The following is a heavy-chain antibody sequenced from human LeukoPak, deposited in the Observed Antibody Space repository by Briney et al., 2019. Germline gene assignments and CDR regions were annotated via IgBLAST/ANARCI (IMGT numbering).Heavy chain of an antibody. CDR1: GFTFSSYA. CDR3: ASCGEYYDFWSGYYYDAFDI. V-gene: IGHV3-23*01. D-gene: IGHD3-3*01. Sequence: GGSLRLSCAASGFTFSSYAMGWVRQAPGKGLEWVSAISGSGGSTYYADSVKGRFTISRDNSKNTLYLQMNSLRAEDTAVYYCASCGEYYDFWSGYYYDAFDIWGQGTMVTVSS. CDR2: ISGSGGST. J-gene: IGHJ3*02.